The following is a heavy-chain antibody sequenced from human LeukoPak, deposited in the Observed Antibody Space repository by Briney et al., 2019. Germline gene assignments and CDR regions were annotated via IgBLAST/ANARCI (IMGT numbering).Heavy chain of an antibody. V-gene: IGHV1-2*02. CDR2: INPNSGGT. CDR1: GYTFTGYY. D-gene: IGHD2-2*01. J-gene: IGHJ6*02. CDR3: ARDGCSSTSCPDV. Sequence: ASVKVSCKASGYTFTGYYMHCVRQAPGQGLEWMGWINPNSGGTNYAQKFQGRVTMTRDTSISTAYMELSRLRSDDTAVYYCARDGCSSTSCPDVWGQGTTVTVSS.